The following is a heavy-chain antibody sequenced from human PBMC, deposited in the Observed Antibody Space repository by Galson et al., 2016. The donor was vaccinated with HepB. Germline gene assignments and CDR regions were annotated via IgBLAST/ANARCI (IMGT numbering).Heavy chain of an antibody. J-gene: IGHJ6*04. Sequence: SLRLSCAASGFTFSNSGMHWVRQAPGKGLEWVTVISYDGFNTYYADSVKGRFTISRDNSKNTLYLQMNNLRAEDTAVYHCAKDLVPRTTDYYYDMDVWGTGTTVAVSA. CDR1: GFTFSNSG. CDR2: ISYDGFNT. V-gene: IGHV3-30*18. CDR3: AKDLVPRTTDYYYDMDV. D-gene: IGHD2/OR15-2a*01.